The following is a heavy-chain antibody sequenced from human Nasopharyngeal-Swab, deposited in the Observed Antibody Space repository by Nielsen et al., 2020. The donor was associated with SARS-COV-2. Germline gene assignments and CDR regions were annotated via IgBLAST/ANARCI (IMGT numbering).Heavy chain of an antibody. CDR2: INHSGST. V-gene: IGHV4-34*01. CDR1: GGSFSGYY. Sequence: SETLSLTCAVYGGSFSGYYWSWIRQPPGKGLEWIGEINHSGSTNYNPSLKGRVTISVDTSKNQFSLKLSSVTAADTAVYYCARFNIAARFIYYYYGMDVWGQGTTVTVSS. CDR3: ARFNIAARFIYYYYGMDV. J-gene: IGHJ6*02. D-gene: IGHD6-6*01.